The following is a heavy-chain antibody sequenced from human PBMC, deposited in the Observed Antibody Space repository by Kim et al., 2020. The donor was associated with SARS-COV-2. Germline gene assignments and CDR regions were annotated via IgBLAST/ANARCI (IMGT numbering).Heavy chain of an antibody. CDR3: AKGGGHSSTWFFAY. J-gene: IGHJ4*02. V-gene: IGHV3-23*01. Sequence: ADAVKGRYNISRNNSKHTLYLQMSSLRADDTAVYYCAKGGGHSSTWFFAYWGQGTLVTVSS. D-gene: IGHD6-13*01.